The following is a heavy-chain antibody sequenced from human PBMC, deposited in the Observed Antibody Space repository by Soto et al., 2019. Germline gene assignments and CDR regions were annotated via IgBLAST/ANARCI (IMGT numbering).Heavy chain of an antibody. CDR1: GFTFSSYA. J-gene: IGHJ3*02. Sequence: LRLSCAASGFTFSSYAMHWVRQAPGKGLEWVAVISYDGSNKYYADSVKGRFTISRDNSKNTLYLQMNSLRAEDTAVYYCARYIVVVTATYAFDIWGQGTMVTVSS. CDR3: ARYIVVVTATYAFDI. D-gene: IGHD2-21*02. CDR2: ISYDGSNK. V-gene: IGHV3-30-3*01.